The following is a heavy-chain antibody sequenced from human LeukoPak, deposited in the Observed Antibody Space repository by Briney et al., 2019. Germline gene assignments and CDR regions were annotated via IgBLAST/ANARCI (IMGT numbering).Heavy chain of an antibody. CDR1: GGSISSGGYY. CDR3: ARDYDSSGLAFDI. CDR2: IYHSGST. J-gene: IGHJ3*02. D-gene: IGHD3-22*01. Sequence: SQTLSLTCTVSGGSISSGGYYWSWIRQPPGKGLEWIGYIYHSGSTYYNPSLKSRVTISVDRSKNQFSLKLSSVTAADTAVYYCARDYDSSGLAFDIWGQGTMVTVSS. V-gene: IGHV4-30-2*01.